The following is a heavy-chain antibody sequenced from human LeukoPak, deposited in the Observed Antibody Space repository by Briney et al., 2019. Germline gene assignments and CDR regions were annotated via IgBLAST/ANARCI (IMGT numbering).Heavy chain of an antibody. Sequence: PGESLRLSCAASGFTFTTYWMSWVRQLPGKGLEWVANINQDGTEKYYVDSVKGRFTISRDNAKNSLDLQMNSLRAEDTAVYYCARVLRYCSGGNCYSGGLGYMDVWGKGTTVTISS. CDR3: ARVLRYCSGGNCYSGGLGYMDV. CDR1: GFTFTTYW. V-gene: IGHV3-7*03. J-gene: IGHJ6*03. D-gene: IGHD2-15*01. CDR2: INQDGTEK.